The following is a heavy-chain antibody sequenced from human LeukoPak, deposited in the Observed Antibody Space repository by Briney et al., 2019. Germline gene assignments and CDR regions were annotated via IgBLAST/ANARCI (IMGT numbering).Heavy chain of an antibody. CDR1: GFTFSNYS. D-gene: IGHD3-22*01. J-gene: IGHJ6*02. Sequence: PGGSLRLSCAASGFTFSNYSMNWVRQAPGKGLEGVSSISSSSSYIYYADSVKGRFTISRDNAKNSLYLQMNSLRAEDTAVYYCARTPRETSYYYDSSGYSYYYYYGMDVWGQGTTVTVSS. CDR3: ARTPRETSYYYDSSGYSYYYYYGMDV. CDR2: ISSSSSYI. V-gene: IGHV3-21*01.